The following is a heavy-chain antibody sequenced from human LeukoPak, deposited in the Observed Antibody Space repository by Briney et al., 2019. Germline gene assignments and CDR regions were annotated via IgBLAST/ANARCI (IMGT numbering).Heavy chain of an antibody. J-gene: IGHJ1*01. V-gene: IGHV3-21*01. CDR2: ISSSSSYI. D-gene: IGHD2-2*01. Sequence: GGSLRVSCAASGFTFSSYSMNWVRQAPGKGLEWVSSISSSSSYIYYADSVKGRFTISRDNAKNSLYLQMNSLRAEDTAVYYCARDPARYCSSTSCYYLWGQGTLVTVSS. CDR1: GFTFSSYS. CDR3: ARDPARYCSSTSCYYL.